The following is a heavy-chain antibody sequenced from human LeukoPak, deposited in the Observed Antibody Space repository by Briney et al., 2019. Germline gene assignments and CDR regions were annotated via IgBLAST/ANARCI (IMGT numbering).Heavy chain of an antibody. D-gene: IGHD1-7*01. CDR3: AKYGNYNFDY. CDR1: GGSFSGYY. Sequence: SETLSLTCAVYGGSFSGYYWSWIRQPPGKGLEWIGEINHSGSTNYNPSLKSRVTISVDTSKNQFSLKLSSVTAADTAIYYCAKYGNYNFDYWGQGTLVTVSS. CDR2: INHSGST. V-gene: IGHV4-34*01. J-gene: IGHJ4*02.